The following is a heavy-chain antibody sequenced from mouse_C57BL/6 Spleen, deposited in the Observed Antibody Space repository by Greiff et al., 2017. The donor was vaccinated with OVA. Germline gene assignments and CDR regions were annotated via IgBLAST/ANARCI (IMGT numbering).Heavy chain of an antibody. V-gene: IGHV1-15*01. CDR1: GYTFTDYE. Sequence: VQLQQSGAELVRPGASVTLSCKALGYTFTDYEMHWVKQTPVHGLEWIGAIDPETGGTAYNQKFKGKAILTADKSSSTAYMELRSLTSEDSAVYYCTTTTMVTRYYFDYWGQGTTLTVSS. D-gene: IGHD2-1*01. J-gene: IGHJ2*01. CDR2: IDPETGGT. CDR3: TTTTMVTRYYFDY.